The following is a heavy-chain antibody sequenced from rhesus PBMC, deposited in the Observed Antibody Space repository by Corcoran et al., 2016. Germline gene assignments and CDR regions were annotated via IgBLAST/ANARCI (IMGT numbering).Heavy chain of an antibody. CDR2: IDPSDSDT. J-gene: IGHJ2*01. CDR1: GYSFTSYC. D-gene: IGHD4-23*01. Sequence: EVQLVQSGAEVKRPGESLKISCKTSGYSFTSYCISWVRQMPGKGLKWMGAIDPSDSDTRYNPSLQGQVTISADKSISTAYLQWSRLKASDTATYYCATTLTVTTSWYFDLWGPGTPITISS. V-gene: IGHV5-20*01. CDR3: ATTLTVTTSWYFDL.